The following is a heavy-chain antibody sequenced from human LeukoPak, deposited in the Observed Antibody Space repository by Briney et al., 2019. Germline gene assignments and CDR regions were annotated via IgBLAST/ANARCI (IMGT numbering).Heavy chain of an antibody. J-gene: IGHJ6*03. CDR1: GYSISSGYY. CDR2: IYHSGST. V-gene: IGHV4-38-2*02. Sequence: PSETLSLTCAVSGYSISSGYYWGWIRQPPGKGLEWIGSIYHSGSTYYNPSLKSRVTISVDTSKIQFSLKLRSVTAADTAVYYCARDQPYMDVWGKGTTVTVSS. CDR3: ARDQPYMDV.